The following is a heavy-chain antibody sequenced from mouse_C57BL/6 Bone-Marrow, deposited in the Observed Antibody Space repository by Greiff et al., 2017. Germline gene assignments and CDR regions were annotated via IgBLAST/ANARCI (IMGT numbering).Heavy chain of an antibody. CDR2: IWRGGST. D-gene: IGHD2-1*01. CDR1: GFSLTSYG. Sequence: VQGVESGPGLVQPSQSLSITCTVSGFSLTSYGVHWVRQSPGKGLEWLGVIWRGGSTDYNADFMSRLSITKDNSKSQVFFKMNSLQADDTAIYYCATLIYYGNYAGAMDYWGQGTSVTVSS. J-gene: IGHJ4*01. V-gene: IGHV2-5*01. CDR3: ATLIYYGNYAGAMDY.